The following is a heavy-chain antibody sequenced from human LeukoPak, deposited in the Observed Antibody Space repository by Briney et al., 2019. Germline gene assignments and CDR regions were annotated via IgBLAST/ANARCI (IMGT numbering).Heavy chain of an antibody. CDR3: ARGWFGEYGMDV. J-gene: IGHJ6*02. V-gene: IGHV4-34*01. CDR1: GGSFSGYY. CDR2: INHSGST. Sequence: SETLSLTCAVYGGSFSGYYWSWIRQPPGKGLEWIGEINHSGSTNYNPSLESRVTISVDTSKNQFSLKLSSVTAADTAVYYCARGWFGEYGMDVWGQGTTVTVSS. D-gene: IGHD3-10*01.